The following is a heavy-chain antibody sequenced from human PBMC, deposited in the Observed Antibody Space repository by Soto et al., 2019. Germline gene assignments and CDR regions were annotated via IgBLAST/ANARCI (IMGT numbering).Heavy chain of an antibody. V-gene: IGHV3-23*01. CDR2: ISGSGGST. J-gene: IGHJ6*03. D-gene: IGHD1-1*01. CDR3: ARGSIQLGVLSSEDYYYYMDV. Sequence: GGSLRLSCAASGFTFSSYAMSWVRQAPGKGLEWVSAISGSGGSTYYADSVKGRFTISRDNSKHMLYLQMNSLRAEDTAVYYCARGSIQLGVLSSEDYYYYMDVWGKGTTVTVSS. CDR1: GFTFSSYA.